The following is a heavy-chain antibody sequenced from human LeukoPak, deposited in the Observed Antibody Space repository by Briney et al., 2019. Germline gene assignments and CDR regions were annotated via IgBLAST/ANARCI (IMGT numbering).Heavy chain of an antibody. Sequence: RGSLRLSCAASGFTFSDHYMDWVRQAPGKGLEWVGRTRNKANSYTTEYAASVKGRFTISRDDSKNSLYLQMNSLKTEDTAVYYCARATRYGDIFSTSLDAFDIWGQGTMVTVSS. D-gene: IGHD5-18*01. CDR1: GFTFSDHY. CDR3: ARATRYGDIFSTSLDAFDI. V-gene: IGHV3-72*01. CDR2: TRNKANSYTT. J-gene: IGHJ3*02.